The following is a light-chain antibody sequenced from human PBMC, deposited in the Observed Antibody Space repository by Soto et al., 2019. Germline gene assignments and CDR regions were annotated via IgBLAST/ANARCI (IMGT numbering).Light chain of an antibody. CDR1: QSISSW. Sequence: DIQMTQSPSTLSASVGDIVTLPCRACQSISSWLAWYQQKAGKAPKLLIFDASSLKSGVPSRFSGSGSGTDFPLTISSLQPEDFATYYCQQSSITPRTFGQGTKVDIK. J-gene: IGKJ1*01. CDR2: DAS. CDR3: QQSSITPRT. V-gene: IGKV1-5*01.